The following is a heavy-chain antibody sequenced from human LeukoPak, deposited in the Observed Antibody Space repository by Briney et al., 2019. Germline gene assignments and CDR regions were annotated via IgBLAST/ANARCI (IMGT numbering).Heavy chain of an antibody. CDR3: ASRISSGWSKGFDY. D-gene: IGHD6-19*01. Sequence: SETLSLTCTVSGGSFSGYYWSWIRQPPGKGLEWIGEINHSGSTNYNPSLKSRVTISVDTSKNQFSLKLSSVTAADTAVYYCASRISSGWSKGFDYWGQGTLVTVSS. V-gene: IGHV4-34*01. CDR2: INHSGST. CDR1: GGSFSGYY. J-gene: IGHJ4*02.